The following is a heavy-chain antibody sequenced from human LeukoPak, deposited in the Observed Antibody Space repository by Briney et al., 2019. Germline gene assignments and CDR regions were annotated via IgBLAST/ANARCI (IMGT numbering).Heavy chain of an antibody. J-gene: IGHJ4*02. CDR1: GFTFSSYA. CDR2: ISGSGGST. CDR3: AKAGGSSSWYSELDY. D-gene: IGHD6-13*01. Sequence: GGSLRLSCAASGFTFSSYAMSWVRQAPGKGLEWVSAISGSGGSTYYADSVKGRFTISRDNSKNTLYLQMNSLRAEDTAVYYCAKAGGSSSWYSELDYWGQGTLVTVSS. V-gene: IGHV3-23*01.